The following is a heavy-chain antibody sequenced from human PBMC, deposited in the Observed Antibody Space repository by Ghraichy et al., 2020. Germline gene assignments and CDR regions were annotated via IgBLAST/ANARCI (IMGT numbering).Heavy chain of an antibody. Sequence: ETLSLTCAASGFTLSNYWMHWVRQVPGKGLLWVSRIKSDGSSTIYADSVKGRFTISRDNARNTLYLQMNSLRAEDTAVYYCAREYCSGGRCFFGTGGSHLDYWGQGTLVTVSS. CDR3: AREYCSGGRCFFGTGGSHLDY. D-gene: IGHD2-15*01. J-gene: IGHJ4*02. CDR1: GFTLSNYW. V-gene: IGHV3-74*01. CDR2: IKSDGSST.